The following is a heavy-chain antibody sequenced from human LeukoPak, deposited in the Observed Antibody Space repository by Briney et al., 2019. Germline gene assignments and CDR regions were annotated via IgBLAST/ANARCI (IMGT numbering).Heavy chain of an antibody. CDR3: LSSPLLTGWFDP. CDR1: GGSISSSSYY. D-gene: IGHD6-13*01. Sequence: PSETLSLTCTVPGGSISSSSYYWGWIRQPPGKGLEWIGSIYYSGSTYYNPSLKSRVTISVDTSKNQFSLKLSSVTAADTAVYYCLSSPLLTGWFDPWGQGTLVTVSS. CDR2: IYYSGST. J-gene: IGHJ5*02. V-gene: IGHV4-39*01.